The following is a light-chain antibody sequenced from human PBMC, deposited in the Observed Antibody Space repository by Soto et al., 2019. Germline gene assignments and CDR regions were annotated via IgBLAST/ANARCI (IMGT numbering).Light chain of an antibody. V-gene: IGKV1-39*01. J-gene: IGKJ4*01. CDR1: QSISGY. CDR3: QHSYSAPFT. Sequence: DIQMTQSPSSLSASVGDRVTITCRASQSISGYLNWYQQKPGKAPKLLIYDASDLQSGAPSRFSGSGSGTYFTLIISSLQPEDSATYYCQHSYSAPFTFGGGTKIEI. CDR2: DAS.